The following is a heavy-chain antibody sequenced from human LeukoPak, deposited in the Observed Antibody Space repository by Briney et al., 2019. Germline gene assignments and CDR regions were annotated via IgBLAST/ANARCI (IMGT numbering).Heavy chain of an antibody. CDR3: AKNKYGDYGEY. V-gene: IGHV3-23*01. Sequence: GGSLRLSCAASGFTFSSYAMSWVRQAPGKGLEWVSAISGSGTTYYADSVKGRFTISRDNSKNTLYLQMNGLRAEDTAVYYCAKNKYGDYGEYWGQGTLVTVSS. CDR1: GFTFSSYA. CDR2: ISGSGTT. D-gene: IGHD4-17*01. J-gene: IGHJ4*02.